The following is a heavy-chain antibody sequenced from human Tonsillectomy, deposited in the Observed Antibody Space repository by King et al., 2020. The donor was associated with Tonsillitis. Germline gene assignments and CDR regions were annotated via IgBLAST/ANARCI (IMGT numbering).Heavy chain of an antibody. V-gene: IGHV4-34*01. Sequence: HVQLQQWGAGLLKPSETLSLTCAVYGGSLSGYYWSWIRQPPGKGLEWIGEINHSGSTNYNPPLKSRVTISVETSKNQFSLKLSSVTAADTAVYYCARTYGSGSYYNFSFYFDYWGQGTLVTVSS. J-gene: IGHJ4*02. CDR2: INHSGST. CDR3: ARTYGSGSYYNFSFYFDY. D-gene: IGHD3-10*01. CDR1: GGSLSGYY.